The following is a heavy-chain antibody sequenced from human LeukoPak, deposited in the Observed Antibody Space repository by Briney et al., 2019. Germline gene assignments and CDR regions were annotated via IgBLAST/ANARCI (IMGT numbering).Heavy chain of an antibody. D-gene: IGHD6-13*01. J-gene: IGHJ4*02. CDR3: TRGLTEYSSSWYIYY. Sequence: SVKVSCQASGGTFNSYAITWVRQAPRQGLEWMGGIIPIFGTANYAQKFQGRVTITADESTSTAYMELSSLRSEDTAVYYCTRGLTEYSSSWYIYYWGQGTLVTVSS. CDR2: IIPIFGTA. V-gene: IGHV1-69*01. CDR1: GGTFNSYA.